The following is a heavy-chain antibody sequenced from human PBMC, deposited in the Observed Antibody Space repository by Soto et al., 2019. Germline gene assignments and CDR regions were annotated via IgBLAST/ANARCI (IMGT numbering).Heavy chain of an antibody. CDR2: IIPIFGTA. Sequence: QVQLVQSGAEVKKPGSSVKVSCKSSGGTFSTYTLAWVRQAPGQGLEWVGGIIPIFGTANYPQKFKGRVTITADESTSTAYMDLSSLRSEDTAVYYCARSQDSSGYWNSCFDPCGQGTLVTVSS. V-gene: IGHV1-69*01. J-gene: IGHJ5*02. CDR3: ARSQDSSGYWNSCFDP. D-gene: IGHD3-22*01. CDR1: GGTFSTYT.